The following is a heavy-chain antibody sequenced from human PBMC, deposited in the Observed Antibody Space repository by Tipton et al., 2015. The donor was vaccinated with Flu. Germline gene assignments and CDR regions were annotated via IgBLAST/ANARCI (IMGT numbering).Heavy chain of an antibody. J-gene: IGHJ3*01. D-gene: IGHD5-24*01. CDR2: IYPADSDT. CDR3: ARHPRDGYNPTAEGALDV. Sequence: QSGAEVKKAGESLKISCQAFGYSFTKYWIGWVRQVPGKGLEWMGIIYPADSDTRYGPSFQGQVNISADKAISTAYLQWSSLRASDTAMYYCARHPRDGYNPTAEGALDVWGQGTVVTVSS. V-gene: IGHV5-51*01. CDR1: GYSFTKYW.